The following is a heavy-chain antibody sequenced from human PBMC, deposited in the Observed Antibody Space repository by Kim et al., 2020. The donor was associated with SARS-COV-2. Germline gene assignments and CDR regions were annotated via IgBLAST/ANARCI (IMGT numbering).Heavy chain of an antibody. J-gene: IGHJ4*02. V-gene: IGHV3-48*02. Sequence: ADSVKGRFTISRDNAKSSLYLQMNSLRDEDTAVYYCARDYYGSGSYFDYWGQGTLVTVSS. D-gene: IGHD3-10*01. CDR3: ARDYYGSGSYFDY.